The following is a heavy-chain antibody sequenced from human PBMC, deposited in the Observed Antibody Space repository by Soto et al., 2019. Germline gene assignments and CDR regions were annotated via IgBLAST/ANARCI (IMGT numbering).Heavy chain of an antibody. D-gene: IGHD3-3*01. Sequence: ASVKVSCKASGYTFTGYYMHWLRQAPGQGLEWMGWINPNSGGTNYAQKFQGWVTMTRDTSISTAYMELSRLRSNDTAVYYCASYNTQLQAPYYYYYYGMDVWGQGTTVTVSS. CDR1: GYTFTGYY. J-gene: IGHJ6*02. V-gene: IGHV1-2*04. CDR3: ASYNTQLQAPYYYYYYGMDV. CDR2: INPNSGGT.